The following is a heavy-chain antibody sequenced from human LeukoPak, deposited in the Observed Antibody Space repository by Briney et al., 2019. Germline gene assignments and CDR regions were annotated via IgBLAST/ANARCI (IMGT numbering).Heavy chain of an antibody. CDR3: AGGSGWLIDY. J-gene: IGHJ4*02. V-gene: IGHV3-23*01. CDR2: ISASGGGT. D-gene: IGHD6-19*01. Sequence: GGSLRLSCAVSGITLSNYGMSWVRQAPGKGLEWVAGISASGGGTNYADSVKGRFTISRDNAKNSLFLQMNSLRADDTAVYYCAGGSGWLIDYWGQGALVTVSS. CDR1: GITLSNYG.